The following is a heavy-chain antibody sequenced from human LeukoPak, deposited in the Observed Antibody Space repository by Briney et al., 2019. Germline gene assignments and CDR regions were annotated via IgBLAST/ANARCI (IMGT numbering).Heavy chain of an antibody. CDR2: IRYDGSNK. Sequence: GGSLRLSCAASGFTFSSYGMHWVRQAPGKGLEWVAFIRYDGSNKYYADSVKGRFTISRDNSKNTLYLQMNSLRAEDTAVYYCAKDADSGSYYVGLGYFDYWGQGTLVTVSS. CDR3: AKDADSGSYYVGLGYFDY. CDR1: GFTFSSYG. J-gene: IGHJ4*02. D-gene: IGHD1-26*01. V-gene: IGHV3-30*02.